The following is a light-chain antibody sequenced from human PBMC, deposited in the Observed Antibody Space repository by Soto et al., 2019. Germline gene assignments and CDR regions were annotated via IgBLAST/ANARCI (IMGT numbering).Light chain of an antibody. CDR2: AAS. CDR1: QGINTY. Sequence: DIQMTQSPSSLSASVGDRVTITCRASQGINTYLNWYQQKPGKAPKLLIYAASSLQSGVPSRFSGSGSETDFTLTISSLQPEDFATYFCHQTYITPWMFGQGTKV. CDR3: HQTYITPWM. J-gene: IGKJ1*01. V-gene: IGKV1-39*01.